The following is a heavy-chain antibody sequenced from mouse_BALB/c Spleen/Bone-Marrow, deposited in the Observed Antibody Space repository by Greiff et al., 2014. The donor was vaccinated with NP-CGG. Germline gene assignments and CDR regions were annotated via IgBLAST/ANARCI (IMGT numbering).Heavy chain of an antibody. V-gene: IGHV7-3*02. Sequence: EVKLVESGGGLVQPGGSLRLSCATSGFTFTDYYMSWVRQPPGKALEWLGSIRNKANGYTTEYSASVKGRFTISRDNSQSILYLQMNTRRAEDSATYYCARDRGLLRFDYWGQGTTLTVSS. J-gene: IGHJ2*01. CDR1: GFTFTDYY. CDR2: IRNKANGYTT. D-gene: IGHD2-3*01. CDR3: ARDRGLLRFDY.